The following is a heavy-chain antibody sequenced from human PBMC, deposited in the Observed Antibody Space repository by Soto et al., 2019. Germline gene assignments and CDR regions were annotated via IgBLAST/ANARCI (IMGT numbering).Heavy chain of an antibody. CDR2: IYYSGST. CDR1: DGSISNYG. J-gene: IGHJ3*02. CDR3: ARGGVGCSGGSCYLDAFDI. D-gene: IGHD2-15*01. V-gene: IGHV4-59*01. Sequence: SETLCVTCPVADGSISNYGWSWIRQPQGKGLEWIGYIYYSGSTNYNPSLKSRVTISVDTSKNQFSLKLSSVTAADTAVYYCARGGVGCSGGSCYLDAFDIWGQGTMVTVSS.